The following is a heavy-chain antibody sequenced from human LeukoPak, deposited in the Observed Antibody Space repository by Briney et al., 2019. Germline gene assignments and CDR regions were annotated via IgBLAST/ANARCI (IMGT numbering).Heavy chain of an antibody. J-gene: IGHJ6*03. CDR1: GCSFSSYA. CDR2: VSVCCGST. V-gene: IGHV3-23*01. D-gene: IGHD1-7*01. Sequence: WESLTLSCAASGCSFSSYAMSWVRQAPPKGLEWVSGVSVCCGSTYYANSVKGRFAISRDHSKNTLYLQINSLRAEDTAVHYCAKRRGLELLYYYNMDVWGKGTTVTVSS. CDR3: AKRRGLELLYYYNMDV.